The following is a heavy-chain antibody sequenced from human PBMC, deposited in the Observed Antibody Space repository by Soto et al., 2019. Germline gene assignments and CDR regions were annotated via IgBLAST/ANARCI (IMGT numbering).Heavy chain of an antibody. CDR2: INPSGGST. D-gene: IGHD3-22*01. Sequence: ASVKVSGKASGYTFTSYYMHWVRQAPGQGLEWMGIINPSGGSTSYAQKFQGRVTMTRDTSTSTVYMELSSLRSEDTAVYYCARARSITMIVVVITGDFDYWGQGTLVTVSS. J-gene: IGHJ4*02. CDR1: GYTFTSYY. V-gene: IGHV1-46*01. CDR3: ARARSITMIVVVITGDFDY.